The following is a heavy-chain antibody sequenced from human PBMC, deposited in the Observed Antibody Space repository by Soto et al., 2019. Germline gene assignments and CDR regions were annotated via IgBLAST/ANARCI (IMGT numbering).Heavy chain of an antibody. CDR1: GGSVSSGSYY. V-gene: IGHV4-61*01. CDR3: ARDHVVRGVINWFDP. J-gene: IGHJ5*02. CDR2: IYYSGST. Sequence: QVQLQESGPGLVKPSETLSLTCTVSGGSVSSGSYYWSWIRQPPGKGLEWIGYIYYSGSTNYNHSLKRRVTISVDTSKNQCSLKLSSVTAADTAVYYCARDHVVRGVINWFDPLGQGTLVTVSS. D-gene: IGHD3-10*01.